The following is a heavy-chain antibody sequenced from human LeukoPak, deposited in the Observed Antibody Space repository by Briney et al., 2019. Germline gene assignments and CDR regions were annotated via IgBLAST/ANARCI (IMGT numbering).Heavy chain of an antibody. CDR1: GGSISSYY. V-gene: IGHV4-59*12. CDR3: ARASDYDFWSGYPYFDY. Sequence: SETLSLTCTVSGGSISSYYWSWIRQPPGKGLEWIGYIYYSGSTNYNPSLKSRVTISVDRSKNQFSLRLSSVTAADTAVYYCARASDYDFWSGYPYFDYWGQGTLVTVSS. D-gene: IGHD3-3*01. J-gene: IGHJ4*02. CDR2: IYYSGST.